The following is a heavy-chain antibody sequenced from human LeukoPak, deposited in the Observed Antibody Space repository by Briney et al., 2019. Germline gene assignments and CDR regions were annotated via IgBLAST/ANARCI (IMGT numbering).Heavy chain of an antibody. V-gene: IGHV3-23*01. CDR1: GFTFSSYV. CDR3: AKDQIFPPWYYYMDV. CDR2: ISGSGGST. Sequence: GGSLRLSCAVSGFTFSSYVMSWVRQAPGKGLEWVSAISGSGGSTYYADSVKGRFTISRDNSKNTLYLQMNSLRAEDTAVYYCAKDQIFPPWYYYMDVWGKGTTVTISS. J-gene: IGHJ6*03.